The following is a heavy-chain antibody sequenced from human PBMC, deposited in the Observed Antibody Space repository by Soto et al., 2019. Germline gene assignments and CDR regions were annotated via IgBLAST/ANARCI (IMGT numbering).Heavy chain of an antibody. J-gene: IGHJ5*02. CDR3: ARDQQWLVLSGWFDP. V-gene: IGHV1-69*08. Sequence: QVQLVQSGAEVKKPGSSVKVSCKASGGTFSSYTISWVRQAPGQGLEWMGRIIPILGIANYAQKFQGRVTITADKSTSTVYMELSSLRSEDTAVYYCARDQQWLVLSGWFDPWGQGTLVTVSS. D-gene: IGHD6-19*01. CDR1: GGTFSSYT. CDR2: IIPILGIA.